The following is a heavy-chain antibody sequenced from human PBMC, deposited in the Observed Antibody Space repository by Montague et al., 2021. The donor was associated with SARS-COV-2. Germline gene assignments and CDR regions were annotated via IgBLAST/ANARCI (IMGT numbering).Heavy chain of an antibody. V-gene: IGHV4-39*01. Sequence: SETLSLTCTVSGGSISSSSYYWGWIRQHPGKGLEWIGSIYYSGSTYYNPSLKSRVTISVDTSKNQFSLKLSSVTAADTAVYYCARRFTSDCSGGSCYRGLRFDPWGQGTLVTVSS. CDR2: IYYSGST. CDR1: GGSISSSSYY. J-gene: IGHJ5*02. CDR3: ARRFTSDCSGGSCYRGLRFDP. D-gene: IGHD2-15*01.